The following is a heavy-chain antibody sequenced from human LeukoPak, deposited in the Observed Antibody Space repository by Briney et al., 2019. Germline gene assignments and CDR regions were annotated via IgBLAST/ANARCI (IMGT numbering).Heavy chain of an antibody. Sequence: SQGLSLTCTVSGGSVSSDRYYWNWIRQSAGKGLEWIGRVYSSGSTNYNPSLKSRVTISVDTSKNQFSLQLSSVTAAVTALYYCARDGPRYWFDPWGQGTLVTVSS. CDR1: GGSVSSDRYY. J-gene: IGHJ5*02. CDR3: ARDGPRYWFDP. CDR2: VYSSGST. V-gene: IGHV4-61*02.